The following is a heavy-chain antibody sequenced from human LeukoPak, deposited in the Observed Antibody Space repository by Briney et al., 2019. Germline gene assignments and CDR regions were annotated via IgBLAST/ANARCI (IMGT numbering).Heavy chain of an antibody. CDR1: GFTFSSYA. V-gene: IGHV3-23*01. CDR3: HDFWSDNWFDP. J-gene: IGHJ5*02. Sequence: GGSLRLSCAASGFTFSSYAMSWVRQAPGKGLEWVSAISGSGGSTYYAASVKGRFTISRDNSKNTLYLPMNSLRAEDPAVYYCHDFWSDNWFDPWGQGTLVTVSS. CDR2: ISGSGGST. D-gene: IGHD3-3*01.